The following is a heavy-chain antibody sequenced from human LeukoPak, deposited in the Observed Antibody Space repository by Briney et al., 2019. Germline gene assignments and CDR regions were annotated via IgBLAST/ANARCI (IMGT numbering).Heavy chain of an antibody. J-gene: IGHJ4*02. D-gene: IGHD3-22*01. CDR3: ASPPPKRGYYGPLNY. CDR2: IIPIFGTA. CDR1: GGTFSSYA. V-gene: IGHV1-69*05. Sequence: SVKVSCKASGGTFSSYAISWVRQAPGRGLEWMGGIIPIFGTANYAQKFQGRVTITTDESTSTAYMELSSLRSEDTAVYYCASPPPKRGYYGPLNYWGQGTLVTVSS.